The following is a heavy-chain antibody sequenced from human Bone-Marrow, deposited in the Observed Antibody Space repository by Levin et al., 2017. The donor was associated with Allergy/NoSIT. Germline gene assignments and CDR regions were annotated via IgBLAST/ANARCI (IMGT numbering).Heavy chain of an antibody. CDR3: AGIWFGEQYPNYYFDY. D-gene: IGHD3-10*01. CDR2: IYYSGST. V-gene: IGHV4-59*01. J-gene: IGHJ4*02. Sequence: SQTLSLTCTVSGGSISNYYWNWIRQPPGKGLEWIGYIYYSGSTSYNPSLKSRVTISVDTSKNQFSLELTSVTAADTAVYYCAGIWFGEQYPNYYFDYWGQGTLVTVSS. CDR1: GGSISNYY.